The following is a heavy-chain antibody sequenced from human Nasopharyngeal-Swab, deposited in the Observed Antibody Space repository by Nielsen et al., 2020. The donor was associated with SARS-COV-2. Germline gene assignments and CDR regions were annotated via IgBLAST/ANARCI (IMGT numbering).Heavy chain of an antibody. J-gene: IGHJ4*02. CDR1: GFTFDAYA. Sequence: GGSLRLSCAASGFTFDAYAMHWVRQAPWKGLDGFSGISWNSGSIGYADSVKGRFTISRDNAKNSLYLQMNSLRAEDTALYYCAKGDTAMVTSMQQWLATGGLIDYWGQGTLVTVSS. CDR2: ISWNSGSI. CDR3: AKGDTAMVTSMQQWLATGGLIDY. V-gene: IGHV3-9*01. D-gene: IGHD5-18*01.